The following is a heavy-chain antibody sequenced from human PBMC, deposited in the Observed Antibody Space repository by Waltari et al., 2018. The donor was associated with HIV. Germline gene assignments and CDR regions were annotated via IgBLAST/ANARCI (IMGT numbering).Heavy chain of an antibody. J-gene: IGHJ4*02. CDR3: GSGSRRGHSHGIDY. CDR1: GYSISSGYY. CDR2: DSRSGST. D-gene: IGHD5-18*01. V-gene: IGHV4-38-2*01. Sequence: QVQLHESGPGMVKPSETLSLTCAVSGYSISSGYYWGWIRQPPGKGLEWIGSDSRSGSTYYSPSLKSRVTISLDTSKNQFSLKLNSVAAADTAVYYCGSGSRRGHSHGIDYWGQGTLVTVSS.